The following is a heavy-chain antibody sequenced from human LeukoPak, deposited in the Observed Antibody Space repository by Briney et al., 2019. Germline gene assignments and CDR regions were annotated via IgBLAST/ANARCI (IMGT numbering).Heavy chain of an antibody. V-gene: IGHV3-7*01. Sequence: GGSLRLSCAASGFTFSSYWMSWVRQAPGKGLEWVANIKQDGSEKYYVDSVKGRFTISRDNAKNTLYLQMNSLRAEDTAVYYCARRARYCSSTSCYRYYYMDVWGKGTTVTISS. D-gene: IGHD2-2*02. CDR1: GFTFSSYW. CDR2: IKQDGSEK. J-gene: IGHJ6*03. CDR3: ARRARYCSSTSCYRYYYMDV.